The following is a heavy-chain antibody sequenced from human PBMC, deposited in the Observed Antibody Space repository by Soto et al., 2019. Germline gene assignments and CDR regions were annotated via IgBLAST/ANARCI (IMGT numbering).Heavy chain of an antibody. CDR3: ARRDCSGGSCYSRYYYYGMDV. Sequence: QVQLVQSGAEVQKPGSSVKVSCKASGGTFSSYAISWVRQAPGQGLEWMGGIIPIFGTANYAQKFQGRVTITADESTSTAYMELSSLRSEDTAVYYCARRDCSGGSCYSRYYYYGMDVWGQGTTVTVSS. D-gene: IGHD2-15*01. CDR1: GGTFSSYA. J-gene: IGHJ6*02. CDR2: IIPIFGTA. V-gene: IGHV1-69*01.